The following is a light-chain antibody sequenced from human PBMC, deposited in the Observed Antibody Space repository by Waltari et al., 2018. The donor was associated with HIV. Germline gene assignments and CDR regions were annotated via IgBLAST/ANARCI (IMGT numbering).Light chain of an antibody. J-gene: IGLJ3*02. CDR1: RYNIGSRY. V-gene: IGLV1-44*01. CDR2: SDN. CDR3: ASWDDSLDGVV. Sequence: QSVLTQPPSVSATPGQRVTISCSGLRYNIGSRYVIWYQVLPGTAPKLLIYSDNRRPSGVPDRFSGSKSGTSASLAISGLQSEDEADYYCASWDDSLDGVVFGGGTKLTVL.